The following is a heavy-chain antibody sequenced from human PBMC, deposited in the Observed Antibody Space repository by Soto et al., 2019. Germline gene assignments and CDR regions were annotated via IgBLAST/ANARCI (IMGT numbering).Heavy chain of an antibody. D-gene: IGHD3-9*01. V-gene: IGHV1-2*04. J-gene: IGHJ3*02. CDR3: ARDFSYDILPGVAFDI. CDR1: GYTFTGYY. Sequence: ASVKVSCKASGYTFTGYYMHWVRQAPGQGLEWMGWINPNSGGTNYAQKFQGWVTMTRDTSISTAYMELSRLRSDDTAVYYCARDFSYDILPGVAFDIWGQGTMVTVS. CDR2: INPNSGGT.